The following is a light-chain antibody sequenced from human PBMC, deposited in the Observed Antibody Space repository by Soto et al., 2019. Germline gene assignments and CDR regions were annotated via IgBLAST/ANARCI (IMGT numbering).Light chain of an antibody. CDR3: SSYTTSVTRVV. V-gene: IGLV2-14*01. J-gene: IGLJ2*01. CDR1: SSDVGGDY. CDR2: EVT. Sequence: QSALTQPASVSGSPGQSITISCTGTSSDVGGDYVSWYQQHPGKAPRLIIYEVTNRPSGVSSRFSGSKAGNTASLTISGLQAEDEADYYCSSYTTSVTRVVFGGGTKLTVL.